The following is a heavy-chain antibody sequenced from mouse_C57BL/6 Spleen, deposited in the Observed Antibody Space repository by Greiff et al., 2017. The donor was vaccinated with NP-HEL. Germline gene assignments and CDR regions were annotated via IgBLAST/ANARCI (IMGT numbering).Heavy chain of an antibody. CDR2: ILPGSGST. V-gene: IGHV1-9*01. CDR1: GYAFTGYW. Sequence: LQESGAELMKPGASVKLSCKATGYAFTGYWIEWVKQRPGHGLEWIGEILPGSGSTNYNGKFKGKATFTADTSSNTAYMQLSSLTTEDSAIYYCAKVLTTWGYFDVWGTGATVTVSS. D-gene: IGHD1-1*01. CDR3: AKVLTTWGYFDV. J-gene: IGHJ1*03.